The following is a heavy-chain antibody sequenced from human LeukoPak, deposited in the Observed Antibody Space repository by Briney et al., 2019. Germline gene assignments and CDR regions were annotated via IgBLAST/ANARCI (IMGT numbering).Heavy chain of an antibody. CDR3: AREGSKGLSRADAFDI. J-gene: IGHJ3*02. V-gene: IGHV1-69*13. D-gene: IGHD2/OR15-2a*01. CDR1: GGTFNSYT. Sequence: SVKVSCKASGGTFNSYTISWVRQAPGQGLKWMGGIIPIFGTTNYAQKFQGRVTITADESTNTAYMELSSLRSEDTAVYYCAREGSKGLSRADAFDIWGQGTMVTVSS. CDR2: IIPIFGTT.